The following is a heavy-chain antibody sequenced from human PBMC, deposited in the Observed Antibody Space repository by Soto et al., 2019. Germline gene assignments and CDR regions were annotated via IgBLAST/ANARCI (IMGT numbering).Heavy chain of an antibody. D-gene: IGHD3-16*01. CDR3: ARDVPLGH. Sequence: QVQLVESGGGVVQPGGSLRVSCAASGFTFSGYAMHWVRQAPGKGLEWVAFISYDGSLKYYADSVKGRFTTSRDNSQNTLYLLMNSLRPEDTAVYYCARDVPLGHWGQGALVTVSS. CDR2: ISYDGSLK. CDR1: GFTFSGYA. J-gene: IGHJ4*02. V-gene: IGHV3-30-3*01.